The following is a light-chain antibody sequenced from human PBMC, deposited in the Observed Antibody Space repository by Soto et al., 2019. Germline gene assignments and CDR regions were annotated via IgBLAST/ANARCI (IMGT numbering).Light chain of an antibody. Sequence: EIVLTQSPGTLSLSPGERATPSCKASQSVSSSYLAWYQQKPGQAPRLLIYDTSTRATGVPARFSGSRSGTEFTLTINSLQSEDFAVYYCQRYNNWPLTFGGGTKVDIK. CDR3: QRYNNWPLT. V-gene: IGKV3-15*01. CDR2: DTS. J-gene: IGKJ4*01. CDR1: QSVSSSY.